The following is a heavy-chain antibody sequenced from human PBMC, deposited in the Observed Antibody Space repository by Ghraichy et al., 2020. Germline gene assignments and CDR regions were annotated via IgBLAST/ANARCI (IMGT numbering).Heavy chain of an antibody. Sequence: ASVKVSCKASGYTFTSYGISWVRQAPGQGLEWMGWISAYNGNTNYAQKLQGRVTMTTDTSTSTAYMELRSLRSDDTAVYYCARNTLTSTFQRGPYFDYWGQGTLVTVSS. J-gene: IGHJ4*02. CDR3: ARNTLTSTFQRGPYFDY. D-gene: IGHD2-21*02. CDR2: ISAYNGNT. CDR1: GYTFTSYG. V-gene: IGHV1-18*01.